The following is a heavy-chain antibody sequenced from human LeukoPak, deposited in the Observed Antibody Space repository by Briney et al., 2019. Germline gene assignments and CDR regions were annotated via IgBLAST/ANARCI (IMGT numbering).Heavy chain of an antibody. D-gene: IGHD3-3*01. CDR3: TGQYDFWSGAVGY. J-gene: IGHJ4*02. Sequence: GGSLRLSCAASGFTFSGSAMHWVRPASGKGLEWVGRIRSKANSYATAYAASVKGRFTISRDDSKNTAYLQMNSLKTEDTAVYYCTGQYDFWSGAVGYWGQGTLVTVSS. CDR2: IRSKANSYAT. V-gene: IGHV3-73*01. CDR1: GFTFSGSA.